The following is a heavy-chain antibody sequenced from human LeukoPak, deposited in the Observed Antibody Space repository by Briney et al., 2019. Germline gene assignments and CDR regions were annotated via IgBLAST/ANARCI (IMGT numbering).Heavy chain of an antibody. Sequence: GGSLRLSCAASGFTFSSYWMHWVRQAPGKGLVWVSRINSDGSSTSYADSVKGRFTTSRDNAKNTLYLQMNSLRAEDTAVYYCARGPRGDFWSGYYSTYYYYGMDVWGQGTTVTVSS. CDR1: GFTFSSYW. CDR3: ARGPRGDFWSGYYSTYYYYGMDV. D-gene: IGHD3-3*01. CDR2: INSDGSST. V-gene: IGHV3-74*01. J-gene: IGHJ6*02.